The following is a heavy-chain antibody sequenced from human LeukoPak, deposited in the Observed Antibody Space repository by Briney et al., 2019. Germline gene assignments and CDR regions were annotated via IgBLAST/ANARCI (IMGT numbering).Heavy chain of an antibody. CDR3: ASGATTRLDY. D-gene: IGHD1-26*01. CDR1: GFTVSNNY. CDR2: IYAGGST. J-gene: IGHJ4*02. V-gene: IGHV3-66*01. Sequence: GGSLRLSCAASGFTVSNNYMSWVRQAPGKGLEWVSIIYAGGSTYYADSVKDRFLISRDNYKNTLYLQMNSLRAEDTAVYFCASGATTRLDYWGQGTLVTVSS.